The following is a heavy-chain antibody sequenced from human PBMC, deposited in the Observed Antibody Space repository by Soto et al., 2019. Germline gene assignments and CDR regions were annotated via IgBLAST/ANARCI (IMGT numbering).Heavy chain of an antibody. CDR3: ARGSNDRDPNAFDI. V-gene: IGHV3-33*08. Sequence: GGSLRLSCAASGFTFSSYAMSWVRQAPGKGLEWVSDIWYDGSNKYYADSVKGRFTIARDNSKNTLYLQMNSLRAEDTAVYYYARGSNDRDPNAFDIWGQGTMVTVSS. CDR1: GFTFSSYA. D-gene: IGHD3-22*01. CDR2: IWYDGSNK. J-gene: IGHJ3*02.